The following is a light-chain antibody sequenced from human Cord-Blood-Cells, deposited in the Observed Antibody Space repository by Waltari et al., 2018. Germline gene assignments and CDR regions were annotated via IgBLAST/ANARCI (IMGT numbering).Light chain of an antibody. CDR1: QSVLYSSNNKNY. J-gene: IGKJ3*01. V-gene: IGKV4-1*01. CDR3: QQYYSTPRT. Sequence: DILMTQSPDSLAVSLGERATINCKSSQSVLYSSNNKNYFAWYQQKPGQPPKLLIYWASTRESGVPDRFSGSGSGTDFTLTSSSLQAEDVAVYYCQQYYSTPRTFGPGTKVDIK. CDR2: WAS.